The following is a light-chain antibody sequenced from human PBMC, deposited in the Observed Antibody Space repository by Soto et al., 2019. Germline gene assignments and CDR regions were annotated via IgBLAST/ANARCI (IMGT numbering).Light chain of an antibody. CDR3: QQYDNWPPWT. J-gene: IGKJ1*01. CDR1: QNISSS. V-gene: IGKV3-15*01. CDR2: GAS. Sequence: EKVMTQFPATLSVSPGERATLSCRASQNISSSLAWYQQKPGQAPRLLIYGASTRATGIPARFSGSGSGTEFTLTISSLQSEDFAVYYCQQYDNWPPWTFGQGTKVEIK.